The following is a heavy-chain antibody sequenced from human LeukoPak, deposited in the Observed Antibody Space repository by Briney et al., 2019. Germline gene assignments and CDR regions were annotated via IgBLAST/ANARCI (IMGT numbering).Heavy chain of an antibody. V-gene: IGHV4-31*03. Sequence: SETLSLTCTVSGLSISSGCYSWSGIRQHPGKGLDRIWYIYYRGSTYYNPSLKIRVTKTVGKSKNESARELSPVTVADTAVSYCARAVTEFRDLNWFDPWGQGTLVTVSS. J-gene: IGHJ5*02. CDR1: GLSISSGCYS. CDR3: ARAVTEFRDLNWFDP. CDR2: IYYRGST. D-gene: IGHD3-10*01.